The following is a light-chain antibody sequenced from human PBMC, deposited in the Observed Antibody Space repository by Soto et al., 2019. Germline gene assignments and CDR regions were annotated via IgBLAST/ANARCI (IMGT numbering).Light chain of an antibody. J-gene: IGKJ1*01. V-gene: IGKV2-28*01. CDR3: MQALQAPLT. Sequence: PLSLPFTPGEPASISCRSSQSLLYSNGYNYLDWYLQKPGQSPQLLIYLGSNRASGVPDRFSGSVSGTDFTLKISRVEAEDVGLYYCMQALQAPLTFGQGTKVDIK. CDR1: QSLLYSNGYNY. CDR2: LGS.